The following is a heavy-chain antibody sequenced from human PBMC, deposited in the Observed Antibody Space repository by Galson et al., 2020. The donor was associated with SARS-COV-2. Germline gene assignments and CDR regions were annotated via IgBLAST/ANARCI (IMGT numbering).Heavy chain of an antibody. V-gene: IGHV6-1*01. CDR2: TYYSPKWYS. D-gene: IGHD6-19*01. J-gene: IGHJ4*02. CDR3: AGSPGIAVARTFAY. CDR1: GDSVSSNCAA. Sequence: SETLSLTCAISGDSVSSNCAAWNWLRQSPSRGWEWLGRTYYSPKWYSDFAVSVTSRITINADTSTNQFSLQLNSMIPEETAVYYCAGSPGIAVARTFAYCGQGSLVTVPS.